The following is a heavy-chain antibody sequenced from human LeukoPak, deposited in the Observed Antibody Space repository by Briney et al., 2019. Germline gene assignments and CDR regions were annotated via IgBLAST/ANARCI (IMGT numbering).Heavy chain of an antibody. V-gene: IGHV3-43*02. J-gene: IGHJ4*02. CDR2: ISGDGDSS. CDR1: GFTFDDYA. D-gene: IGHD3-10*01. Sequence: GGSLRLSCSASGFTFDDYAMYWVRQAPEKGLEWVSLISGDGDSSYYADSVKGRFTISRDNSKKSLYLQMNSLRTEDTAVYSCARASGPFDYWGQGTLVTVSS. CDR3: ARASGPFDY.